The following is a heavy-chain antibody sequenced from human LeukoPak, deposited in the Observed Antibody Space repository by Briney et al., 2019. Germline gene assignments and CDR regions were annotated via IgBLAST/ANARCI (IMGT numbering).Heavy chain of an antibody. CDR1: GFTFSNAW. CDR3: AKDFFAVAPSNADY. Sequence: GGSLRLSCAASGFTFSNAWMTWVRQAPGKGLEWVSAISGSGGSTYYADSVKGRFTISRDNSKNTLYLQMNSLRAEDTAVYYCAKDFFAVAPSNADYWGQGTLVTVSS. V-gene: IGHV3-23*01. D-gene: IGHD2-21*01. CDR2: ISGSGGST. J-gene: IGHJ4*02.